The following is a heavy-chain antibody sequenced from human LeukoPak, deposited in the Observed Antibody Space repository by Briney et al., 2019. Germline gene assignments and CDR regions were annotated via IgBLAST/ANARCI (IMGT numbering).Heavy chain of an antibody. Sequence: PGGSLRLSCAASGFTFSRYEMNWVRQAPGKGLEWVSVIYSDSRTYYADSVKGRFTISRDNSKNTLYLQMNSLRAEDTSVYYCARDRGYYDSSGYYYTDAFDIWGQGTMVTVSS. CDR1: GFTFSRYE. V-gene: IGHV3-66*01. CDR3: ARDRGYYDSSGYYYTDAFDI. CDR2: IYSDSRT. D-gene: IGHD3-22*01. J-gene: IGHJ3*02.